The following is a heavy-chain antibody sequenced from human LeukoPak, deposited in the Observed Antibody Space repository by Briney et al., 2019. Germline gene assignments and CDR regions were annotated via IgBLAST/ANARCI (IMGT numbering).Heavy chain of an antibody. CDR2: ISGTGRST. Sequence: PGGSLRLSCAASQFTFSDYGMSWVRQGPGKGLEWVSFISGTGRSTYYADSVKGRFTISRDNPKHTVYLQMSSLTVDDTAFYYCAKSTGSGILFPNDYWGQGTLVTVSS. V-gene: IGHV3-23*01. J-gene: IGHJ4*02. CDR1: QFTFSDYG. CDR3: AKSTGSGILFPNDY. D-gene: IGHD3-10*01.